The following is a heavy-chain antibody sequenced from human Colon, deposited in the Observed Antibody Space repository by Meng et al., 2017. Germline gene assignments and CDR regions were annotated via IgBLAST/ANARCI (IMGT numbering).Heavy chain of an antibody. J-gene: IGHJ4*02. CDR2: TYFRSKYYN. D-gene: IGHD3-10*02. V-gene: IGHV6-1*01. Sequence: VRVQESGPGLVKPPQPLALACAIAGDGAPNNISAWTWIRGSPSRCLGWLGRTYFRSKYYNDYALSVKSRITINPDTSKNQFSLQRNSVTPEDTAIYYCARDWGDVRGGFDFWGQGTLVTVSS. CDR3: ARDWGDVRGGFDF. CDR1: GDGAPNNISA.